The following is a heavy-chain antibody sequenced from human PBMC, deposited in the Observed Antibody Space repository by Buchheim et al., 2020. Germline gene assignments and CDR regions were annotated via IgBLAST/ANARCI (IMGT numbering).Heavy chain of an antibody. CDR3: ARDSITIFGVVSPGGED. J-gene: IGHJ4*02. D-gene: IGHD3-3*01. CDR2: ISSSSSTI. Sequence: EVQLVESGGGLVQPGGSLRLSCAASGFTFSSYSMNWVRQAPGKGLEGVSYISSSSSTIYYADSVKGRFTISRVNAKNSLYLQMNSLRDEDTAVYFCARDSITIFGVVSPGGEDWGQGTL. CDR1: GFTFSSYS. V-gene: IGHV3-48*02.